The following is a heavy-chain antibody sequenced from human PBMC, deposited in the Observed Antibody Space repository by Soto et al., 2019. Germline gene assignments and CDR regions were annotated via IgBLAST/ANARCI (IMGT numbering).Heavy chain of an antibody. CDR2: IYWDADK. CDR3: AHVGGLEQWVYRLDQ. CDR1: GVSLSTAGVG. J-gene: IGHJ4*02. Sequence: QITLKESGPSLVKPTQTLTLTCTLSGVSLSTAGVGVVWVRQPPLKALEWVALIYWDADKHYNPSLRSRLAVTKDTTEHREVLSRTNVDPLQKATYFCAHVGGLEQWVYRLDQWGQGALVTVSS. V-gene: IGHV2-5*02. D-gene: IGHD6-19*01.